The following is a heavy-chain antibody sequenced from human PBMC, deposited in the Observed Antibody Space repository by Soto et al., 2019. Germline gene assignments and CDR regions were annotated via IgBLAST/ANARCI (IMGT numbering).Heavy chain of an antibody. Sequence: QVQLQQWGAGLLKPSETLSLTCAVYGGSFSGYYWSWIRQPPGKGLEWIGEINHSGSTNYNPSLKSRVTISVDTSKNQFSLKLSSVTAADTAVYYCARGRRFLEWLTRGWFDPWGQGTLVTVSS. CDR3: ARGRRFLEWLTRGWFDP. D-gene: IGHD3-3*01. V-gene: IGHV4-34*01. J-gene: IGHJ5*02. CDR2: INHSGST. CDR1: GGSFSGYY.